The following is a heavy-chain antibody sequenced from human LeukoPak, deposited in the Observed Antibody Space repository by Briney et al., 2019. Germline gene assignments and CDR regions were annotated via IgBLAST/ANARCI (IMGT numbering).Heavy chain of an antibody. CDR3: ARIQLWPNDAFDI. D-gene: IGHD5-18*01. CDR1: IFADYY. Sequence: EASVTVSCKASIFADYYIYWVRQAPGQGLEWMGWMNPNSGNTGYAQKFQGRVTMTRDTSISTVYMELSSLISDDTAVYYCARIQLWPNDAFDIWGQGTMVTVSS. J-gene: IGHJ3*02. V-gene: IGHV1-2*02. CDR2: MNPNSGNT.